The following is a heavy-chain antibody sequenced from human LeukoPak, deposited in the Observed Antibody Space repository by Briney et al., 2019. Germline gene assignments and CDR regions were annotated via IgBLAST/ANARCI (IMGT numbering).Heavy chain of an antibody. D-gene: IGHD3-22*01. CDR2: IIPIFGTA. J-gene: IGHJ4*02. CDR1: GGTFSSYA. Sequence: SVKVSCKASGGTFSSYAISWVRQAPGQGLEWMGGIIPIFGTANYAQKFQGRVTMTRDTSISTAYMELSRLRSDDTAVYYCARARITLNYYDSSGYPYHYFDYWGQGTLVTVSS. V-gene: IGHV1-69*05. CDR3: ARARITLNYYDSSGYPYHYFDY.